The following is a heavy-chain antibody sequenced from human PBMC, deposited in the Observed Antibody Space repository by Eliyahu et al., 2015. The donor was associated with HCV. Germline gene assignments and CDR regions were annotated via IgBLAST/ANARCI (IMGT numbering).Heavy chain of an antibody. CDR2: IRYDGSNK. CDR3: AKDRKETYYYGSGSFDY. J-gene: IGHJ4*02. CDR1: GFTFSSYG. D-gene: IGHD3-10*01. V-gene: IGHV3-30*02. Sequence: QVQLVESGGGVVQPGGSLRLSCAASGFTFSSYGMHWVRQAPGKGLEWAAFIRYDGSNKYYADSVKGRFTISRDNSKNTLYLQMNSLRAEDTAVYYCAKDRKETYYYGSGSFDYWGQGTLVTVSS.